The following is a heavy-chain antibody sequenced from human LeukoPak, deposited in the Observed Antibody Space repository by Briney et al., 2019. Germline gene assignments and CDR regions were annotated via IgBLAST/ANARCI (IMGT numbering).Heavy chain of an antibody. Sequence: PSETLSLTCTVSGGSISSYYWSWIRQPPGKGLEWIGYIYYSGSTNYNPSLKSRVTISVDTSKNQFSLKLSSVTAADTAVYYCARDRRASSSYYYYMDVWGKGTTVTISS. V-gene: IGHV4-59*01. J-gene: IGHJ6*03. D-gene: IGHD2-15*01. CDR1: GGSISSYY. CDR3: ARDRRASSSYYYYMDV. CDR2: IYYSGST.